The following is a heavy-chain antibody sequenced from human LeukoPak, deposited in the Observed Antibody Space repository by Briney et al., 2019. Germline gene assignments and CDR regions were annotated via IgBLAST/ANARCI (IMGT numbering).Heavy chain of an antibody. V-gene: IGHV4-34*01. J-gene: IGHJ5*02. Sequence: SETLSLTCAVYGGSFSGYYWSWIRQPPGKWLEWIGEINHSGSTNYNPSLKSRVTISVDTSKNQFSLKLSSVTAADTAVYYCAREQDDFWSGYHWFDPWGQGTLVTVSS. D-gene: IGHD3-3*01. CDR1: GGSFSGYY. CDR2: INHSGST. CDR3: AREQDDFWSGYHWFDP.